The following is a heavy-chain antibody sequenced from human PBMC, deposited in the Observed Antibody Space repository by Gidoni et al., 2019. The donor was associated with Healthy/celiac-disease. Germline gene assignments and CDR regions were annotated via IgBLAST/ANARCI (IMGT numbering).Heavy chain of an antibody. CDR3: ASSIVATTNDWFDP. D-gene: IGHD5-12*01. J-gene: IGHJ5*02. Sequence: QVQLVQSGAEVKKPGASVKVSCTASGYTFTGYFMTWVRQAPGQGLEWMGWINPNSGGTNYAQNFQVRFTLTRDTSSITAYMELRMLRSDDTAVYYCASSIVATTNDWFDPWGQGTLVTVSS. V-gene: IGHV1-2*02. CDR1: GYTFTGYF. CDR2: INPNSGGT.